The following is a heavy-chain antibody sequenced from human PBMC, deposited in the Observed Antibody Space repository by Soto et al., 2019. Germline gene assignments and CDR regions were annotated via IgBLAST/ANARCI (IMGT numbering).Heavy chain of an antibody. CDR1: GGSINSYC. V-gene: IGHV4-59*08. J-gene: IGHJ4*02. Sequence: SETLSLTCTVSGGSINSYCWSWIRQPPGKGLEWIAYIFDSGNANYNPSLKSRVTISVDTSKKQFSLKLTSVTAADTAGYYCAFLRMTTLPKFYFHNSCKAALLTLSS. CDR3: AFLRMTTLPKFYFHN. D-gene: IGHD4-4*01. CDR2: IFDSGNA.